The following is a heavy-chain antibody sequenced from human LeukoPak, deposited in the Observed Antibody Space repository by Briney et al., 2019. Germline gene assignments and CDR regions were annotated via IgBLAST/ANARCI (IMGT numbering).Heavy chain of an antibody. CDR2: RSHTGTT. Sequence: SETLSLTCAGYGGSFSGYNWNWIRQSPGRGLEWIAERSHTGTTTYNPSLKSRLSISVDTSKNQFSLKLSSVTAADTAMYYCARASCSGGSCYESRGAFDIWGQGTMVTVSS. CDR3: ARASCSGGSCYESRGAFDI. J-gene: IGHJ3*02. V-gene: IGHV4-34*01. D-gene: IGHD2-15*01. CDR1: GGSFSGYN.